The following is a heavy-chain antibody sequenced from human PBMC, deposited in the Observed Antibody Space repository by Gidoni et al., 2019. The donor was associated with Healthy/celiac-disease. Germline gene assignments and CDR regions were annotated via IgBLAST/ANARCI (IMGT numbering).Heavy chain of an antibody. CDR1: GRSFSGYY. V-gene: IGHV4-34*01. Sequence: QVQLQQWGAGLLKPSETLSLTCAVYGRSFSGYYWSWIRQPPGKGLEWIGEINHSGSTNYNPSLKSRVTISVDTSKNQFSLKLSSVTAADTAVYYCARSYDSSGYYYGYWGQGTLVTVSS. J-gene: IGHJ4*02. D-gene: IGHD3-22*01. CDR2: INHSGST. CDR3: ARSYDSSGYYYGY.